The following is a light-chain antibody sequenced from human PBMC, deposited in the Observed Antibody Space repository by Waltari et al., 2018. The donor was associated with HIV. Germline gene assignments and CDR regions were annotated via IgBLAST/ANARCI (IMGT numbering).Light chain of an antibody. J-gene: IGLJ3*02. V-gene: IGLV2-14*03. CDR1: SSDVGGYNY. CDR3: SSYTSSSTLEV. CDR2: DVS. Sequence: QSALTQPASVSGSPGQSITISCTGTSSDVGGYNYVSWYQQHPGKDPKRMIYDVSNRPSGVSNRFSGSKSGNTASLTISGLQAEDEADYYCSSYTSSSTLEVFGGGTKLTVL.